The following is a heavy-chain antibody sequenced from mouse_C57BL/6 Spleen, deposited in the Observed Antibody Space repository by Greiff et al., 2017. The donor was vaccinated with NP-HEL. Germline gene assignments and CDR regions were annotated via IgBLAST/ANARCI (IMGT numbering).Heavy chain of an antibody. CDR3: ARYYYGSSYFYAMDY. D-gene: IGHD1-1*01. J-gene: IGHJ4*01. CDR1: GYTFTSYW. V-gene: IGHV1-50*01. CDR2: IDPSDSYT. Sequence: VQLQQPGAELVKPGASVKLSCKASGYTFTSYWMQWVKQRPGQGLEWIGDIDPSDSYTNYNQKFKGKATLTVDTSSSTAYMQLSSLTSEDSAVYYCARYYYGSSYFYAMDYWGQGTSVTVSS.